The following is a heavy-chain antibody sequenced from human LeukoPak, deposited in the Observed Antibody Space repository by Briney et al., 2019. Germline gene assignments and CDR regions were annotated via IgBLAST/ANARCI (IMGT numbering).Heavy chain of an antibody. D-gene: IGHD4-11*01. Sequence: ASVKVSWKASGYTFTSYYMHWVRQAPGQGLEWMGIINPSGGSTSYAQKFQGRVTMTRDTSTSTVYMELSSRRSEDTAVYYCATDIYSNYPYFDYWGQGTLVTVSS. CDR2: INPSGGST. CDR1: GYTFTSYY. CDR3: ATDIYSNYPYFDY. J-gene: IGHJ4*02. V-gene: IGHV1-46*01.